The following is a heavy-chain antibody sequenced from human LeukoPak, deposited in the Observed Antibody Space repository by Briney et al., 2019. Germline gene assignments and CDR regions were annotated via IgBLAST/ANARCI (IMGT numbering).Heavy chain of an antibody. D-gene: IGHD6-13*01. CDR2: INPNGGNT. CDR1: GFSLSSYD. J-gene: IGHJ6*02. V-gene: IGHV1-8*02. Sequence: ASVKVSCTASGFSLSSYDMNWVRQGSGQGLEWMGWINPNGGNTCYAPTFQGRVTITRDTSIDTAFMEMSSLRADDTAVYYCARGGSSSSYYNNYGMDVWGQGTTITVSS. CDR3: ARGGSSSSYYNNYGMDV.